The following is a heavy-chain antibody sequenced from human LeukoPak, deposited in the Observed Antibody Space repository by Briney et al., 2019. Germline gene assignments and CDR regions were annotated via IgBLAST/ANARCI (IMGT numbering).Heavy chain of an antibody. Sequence: AGGSLTLSCAASGFTFSGSAMHWVRQASGKGLEWVGRIRSKANSYATAYAASVKGRFTISRDDSKNTAYLQMNSLKTEDTAVYYCTSLAYSSSSGLDYWGQGTLVTVSS. J-gene: IGHJ4*02. D-gene: IGHD6-6*01. CDR3: TSLAYSSSSGLDY. V-gene: IGHV3-73*01. CDR2: IRSKANSYAT. CDR1: GFTFSGSA.